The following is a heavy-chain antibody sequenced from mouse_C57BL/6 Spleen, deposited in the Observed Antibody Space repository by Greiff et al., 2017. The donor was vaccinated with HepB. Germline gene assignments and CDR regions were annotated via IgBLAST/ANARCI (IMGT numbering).Heavy chain of an antibody. V-gene: IGHV1-80*01. CDR2: IYPGDGDT. CDR1: GYAFSSYW. J-gene: IGHJ3*01. CDR3: ARDYYVSRGPSAWFAY. D-gene: IGHD1-1*01. Sequence: VQLVESGAELVKPGASVKISCKASGYAFSSYWMNWVKQRPGKGLEWIGQIYPGDGDTNYNGKFKGKATLTADKSSSTAYMQLSSLTSEDSAVYFCARDYYVSRGPSAWFAYWGQGTLVTVSA.